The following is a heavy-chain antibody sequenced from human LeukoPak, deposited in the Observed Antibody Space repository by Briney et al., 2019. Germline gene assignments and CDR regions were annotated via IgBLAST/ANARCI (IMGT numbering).Heavy chain of an antibody. CDR2: ISTSSRTI. CDR1: GFTLSSYS. Sequence: GGSLRLSCAASGFTLSSYSMNWVRQAPGKGLEWVSYISTSSRTIYYADSVKGRFTISRDNAKNSLYLQMNSLRAEGTAVYYCARAHNWNYGTFDYWGQGTLVTVSS. D-gene: IGHD1-7*01. V-gene: IGHV3-48*04. CDR3: ARAHNWNYGTFDY. J-gene: IGHJ4*02.